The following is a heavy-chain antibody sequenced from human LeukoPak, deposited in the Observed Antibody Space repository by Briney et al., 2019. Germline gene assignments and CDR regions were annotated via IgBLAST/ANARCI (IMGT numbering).Heavy chain of an antibody. V-gene: IGHV4-34*01. D-gene: IGHD5-18*01. Sequence: SETLSLTCAVYGGSFSGYYWSWIRQPPGKGLEWIGEINHSGSTNYNPSLKSRVTISVDTSKNQFSLKLSSVTAADTAEYYCAIRGYSYGYLSYWGQGTLVTVSS. CDR1: GGSFSGYY. CDR3: AIRGYSYGYLSY. CDR2: INHSGST. J-gene: IGHJ4*02.